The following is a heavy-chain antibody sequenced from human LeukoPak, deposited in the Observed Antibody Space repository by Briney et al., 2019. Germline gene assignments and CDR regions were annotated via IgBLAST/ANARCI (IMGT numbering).Heavy chain of an antibody. CDR3: ARLYYDSSGYYQICYFDY. J-gene: IGHJ4*02. D-gene: IGHD3-22*01. V-gene: IGHV4-39*01. CDR1: GGSISSSSYY. CDR2: IYYSGST. Sequence: PSETLSLTCTVSGGSISSSSYYWGWIRQPPGKGLEWIGSIYYSGSTYYNPSLKSRVTIPVDTSKNQFSLNLSPVTAADTAVYYCARLYYDSSGYYQICYFDYWGQGTLVTVSS.